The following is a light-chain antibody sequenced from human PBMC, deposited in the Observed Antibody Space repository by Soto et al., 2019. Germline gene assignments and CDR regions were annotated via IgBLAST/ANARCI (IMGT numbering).Light chain of an antibody. CDR1: SSNIGSNY. CDR3: AAWDDSLSGPGV. Sequence: QSVLTQPPSASGTPGQRVTISYSGSSSNIGSNYVYWYQQLPGTAPKLLIYRNNQRPSGVPDRFSGSKSGTSASLAISGLRSEDEADYYCAAWDDSLSGPGVFGGGTQLTVL. CDR2: RNN. J-gene: IGLJ2*01. V-gene: IGLV1-47*01.